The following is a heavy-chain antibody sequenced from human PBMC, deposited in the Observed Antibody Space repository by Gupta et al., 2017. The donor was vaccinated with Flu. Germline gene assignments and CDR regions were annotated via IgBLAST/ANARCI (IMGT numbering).Heavy chain of an antibody. D-gene: IGHD1-26*01. J-gene: IGHJ4*02. V-gene: IGHV3-48*01. CDR3: ARRVEGGKYYFDY. Sequence: VRQAPGKGLEWVSYISSSSNTIYYADSVKGRFTISRDNAKNSLYLQMNSLRAEDTAVYYCARRVEGGKYYFDYWGQGTLVTVSS. CDR2: ISSSSNTI.